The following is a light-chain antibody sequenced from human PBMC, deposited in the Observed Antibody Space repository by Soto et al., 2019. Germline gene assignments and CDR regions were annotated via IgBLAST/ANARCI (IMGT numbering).Light chain of an antibody. Sequence: ELLMTQSPSTLSLSPGERATLSCRASQSVSSNLAWYQQKPGQAPRLLIYGASTRATGIPARFSGSGSGTEFNLTISSLQYEDFAVYYCQQYNNWPRGTFGQGTRLEIK. J-gene: IGKJ5*01. V-gene: IGKV3-15*01. CDR3: QQYNNWPRGT. CDR2: GAS. CDR1: QSVSSN.